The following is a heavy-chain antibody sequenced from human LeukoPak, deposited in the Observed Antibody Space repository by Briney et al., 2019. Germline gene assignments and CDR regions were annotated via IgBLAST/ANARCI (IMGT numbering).Heavy chain of an antibody. CDR1: GYSISTGYY. CDR3: ARVDWLANYYYYMDV. Sequence: SETLSLTCTVSGYSISTGYYWDWIRQPPGKGLEWIGTFYHGGSTYYNPSLKSRVTISVDTSKNQFSLNLSSVTAADTAVYYCARVDWLANYYYYMDVWGKGTTVTVSS. V-gene: IGHV4-38-2*02. D-gene: IGHD2-21*01. CDR2: FYHGGST. J-gene: IGHJ6*03.